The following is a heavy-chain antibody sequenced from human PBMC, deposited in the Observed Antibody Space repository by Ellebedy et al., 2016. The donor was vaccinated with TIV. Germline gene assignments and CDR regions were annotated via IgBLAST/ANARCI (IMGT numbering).Heavy chain of an antibody. D-gene: IGHD6-25*01. CDR3: ASDPYSGRYGADYYYYMDI. V-gene: IGHV3-7*01. J-gene: IGHJ6*03. CDR2: IKQDGSEK. Sequence: GESLKISXAASGSTFSSYWLSWVRQAPGRGLEWVSNIKQDGSEKYYADSVKGRFSISRDNAKNSLYLQLDSLRAEDTAVYYCASDPYSGRYGADYYYYMDIWGKGTTVTVSS. CDR1: GSTFSSYW.